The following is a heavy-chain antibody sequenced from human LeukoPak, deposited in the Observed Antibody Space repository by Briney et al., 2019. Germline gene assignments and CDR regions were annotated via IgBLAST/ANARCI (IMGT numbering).Heavy chain of an antibody. CDR2: ISSSSSYI. J-gene: IGHJ4*02. CDR1: GFTFSSYS. D-gene: IGHD5-18*01. Sequence: GGSLRLSCAASGFTFSSYSMNWVRQAPGKGLEWVSSISSSSSYIYYTDSVKGRFTISRDNAKNSLYLQMNSLRAEDTAVYYCARERGYSYGFDYWGQGTLVTVSS. V-gene: IGHV3-21*01. CDR3: ARERGYSYGFDY.